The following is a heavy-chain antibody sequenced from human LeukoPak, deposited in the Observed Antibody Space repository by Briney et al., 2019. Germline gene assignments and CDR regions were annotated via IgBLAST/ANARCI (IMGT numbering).Heavy chain of an antibody. D-gene: IGHD2-15*01. J-gene: IGHJ5*02. CDR2: IIPIFGTA. CDR3: ARIVFDWFDP. CDR1: GGTFSSYA. V-gene: IGHV1-69*05. Sequence: SVKVSCKASGGTFSSYAISWVRQAPGQGLEWMGRIIPIFGTANYAQKFQGRVTITTDESTSTAYMELRSLRSDDTAVYYCARIVFDWFDPWGQGTLVTVSS.